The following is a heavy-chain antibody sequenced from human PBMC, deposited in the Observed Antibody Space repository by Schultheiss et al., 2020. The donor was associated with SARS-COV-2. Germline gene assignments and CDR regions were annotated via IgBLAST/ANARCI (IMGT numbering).Heavy chain of an antibody. V-gene: IGHV1-69*05. CDR1: GGTFSSYA. CDR2: IIPIFGTA. D-gene: IGHD2-8*01. Sequence: SVKVSCKASGGTFSSYAISWVRQAPGQGLEWMGGIIPIFGTANYAQKFQGRVTMTRNTSISTAYMELSSLRAEDTAVYYCARDGPNGWINYYYYGMDVWGQGTTVTVSS. J-gene: IGHJ6*02. CDR3: ARDGPNGWINYYYYGMDV.